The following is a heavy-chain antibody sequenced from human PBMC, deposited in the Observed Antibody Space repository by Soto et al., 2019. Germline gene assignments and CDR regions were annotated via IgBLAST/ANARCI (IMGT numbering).Heavy chain of an antibody. CDR3: ARDPYLGDHQY. Sequence: QVQLVQSGGEVKKPGASVKVSCKTSGYTCTTYGISWVRQAPGQGLEWVGWISAYRGKTHYAQKFQGKVTMTTDTSTNTAYLELRSLRSDDTAVYYCARDPYLGDHQYWGQGTLVTVSS. D-gene: IGHD3-16*01. J-gene: IGHJ4*02. CDR2: ISAYRGKT. CDR1: GYTCTTYG. V-gene: IGHV1-18*01.